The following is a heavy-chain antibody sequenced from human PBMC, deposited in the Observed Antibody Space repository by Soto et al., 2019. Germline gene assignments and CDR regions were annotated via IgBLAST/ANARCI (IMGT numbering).Heavy chain of an antibody. CDR1: GFTFSSYG. D-gene: IGHD6-6*01. J-gene: IGHJ6*02. Sequence: GGYLRLSCAASGFTFSSYGTHWVRQATGKGLEWVAVISYDGSNKYYSDSVKGRFTISRDNSKNTPYLQMNSLRAEDTAVYYCAKVLREYSSILSGMDVWGQGTTVTVSS. CDR2: ISYDGSNK. CDR3: AKVLREYSSILSGMDV. V-gene: IGHV3-30*18.